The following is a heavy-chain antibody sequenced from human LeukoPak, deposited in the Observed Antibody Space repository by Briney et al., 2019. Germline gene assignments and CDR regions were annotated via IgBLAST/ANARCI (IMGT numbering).Heavy chain of an antibody. D-gene: IGHD3-9*01. CDR3: ARDSYDILTGYYTDGTPYYFDY. CDR1: GFTFSSYW. Sequence: PGGSLRLSCAASGFTFSSYWMSWVRQAPGKGLEWVANIKQDGSEKYYVDSVKGRFTISRDNAKNSLYLQMNSLRAEDTAVYYCARDSYDILTGYYTDGTPYYFDYWGQGTLVTVSS. J-gene: IGHJ4*02. CDR2: IKQDGSEK. V-gene: IGHV3-7*01.